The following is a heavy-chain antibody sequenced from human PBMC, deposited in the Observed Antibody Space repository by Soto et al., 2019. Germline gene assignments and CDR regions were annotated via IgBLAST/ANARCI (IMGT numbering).Heavy chain of an antibody. V-gene: IGHV3-33*01. CDR3: ARDLWTPSVTPYYYYYGMGV. Sequence: PGGSLRLSCAASGFTFSSYGMHWVRQAPGKGLEWVAVIWYDGSNKYYADSVKGRFTISRDNSKNTLYLQMNSLRAEDTAVYYCARDLWTPSVTPYYYYYGMGVWGQGTTVTVSS. D-gene: IGHD4-17*01. CDR1: GFTFSSYG. J-gene: IGHJ6*02. CDR2: IWYDGSNK.